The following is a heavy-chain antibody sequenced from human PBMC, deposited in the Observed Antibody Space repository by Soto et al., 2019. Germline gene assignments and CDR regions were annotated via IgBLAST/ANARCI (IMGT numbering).Heavy chain of an antibody. CDR1: GFTFSTFW. CDR3: ARGGVYSTSSLPRFYYYAMDV. CDR2: IKGDGSEK. D-gene: IGHD6-6*01. J-gene: IGHJ6*02. V-gene: IGHV3-7*01. Sequence: PGGSLRLSCAASGFTFSTFWMSWVRQAPGKGLEWVANIKGDGSEKHHVDSVMGRFTISRDNAKTSLYLQMDSLRVGDTAVYYCARGGVYSTSSLPRFYYYAMDVWGQGTTVTVSS.